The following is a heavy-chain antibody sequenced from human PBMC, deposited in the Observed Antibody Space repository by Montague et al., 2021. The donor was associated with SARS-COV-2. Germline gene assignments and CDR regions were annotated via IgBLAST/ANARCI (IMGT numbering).Heavy chain of an antibody. V-gene: IGHV4-39*02. J-gene: IGHJ3*02. CDR2: LYFGGSR. CDR1: GGTGSSGSYE. CDR3: ATNVGRRLSGWADVFDI. D-gene: IGHD6-19*01. Sequence: SETVSLTCTVSGGTGSSGSYEWGWIRQSPGRGLEWFASLYFGGSRYYKPCLKSRVTISVDTSHFSLRLTSGTAADTAVYYCATNVGRRLSGWADVFDIWGQGTMVSVSS.